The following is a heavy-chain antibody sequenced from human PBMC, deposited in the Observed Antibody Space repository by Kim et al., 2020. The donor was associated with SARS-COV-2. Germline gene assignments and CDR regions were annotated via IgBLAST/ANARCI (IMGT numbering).Heavy chain of an antibody. CDR3: ARAIKRPLVDRDFDWLLSNY. V-gene: IGHV3-48*02. D-gene: IGHD3-9*01. J-gene: IGHJ4*02. CDR2: ISSSSSTI. Sequence: GGSLRLSCAASGFTFSSYSMNWVRQAPGKGLEWVSYISSSSSTIYYADSVKGRFTISRDNAKNSLYLQMNSLRDEDTAVYYCARAIKRPLVDRDFDWLLSNYWGQGTLVTVSS. CDR1: GFTFSSYS.